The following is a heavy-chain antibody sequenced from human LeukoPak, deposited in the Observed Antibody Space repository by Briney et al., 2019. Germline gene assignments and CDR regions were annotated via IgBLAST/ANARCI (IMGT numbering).Heavy chain of an antibody. CDR2: IYYSGST. D-gene: IGHD1-26*01. J-gene: IGHJ4*02. Sequence: TSETLSLTCTVSGGSISSSSYYWGWIRQPPGKGLEWIGSIYYSGSTYYNPSLKSRVTISVDTSKNQFSLKLSSVTAADTAAYYCARDPREGFDYWGQGTLVTVSS. CDR1: GGSISSSSYY. CDR3: ARDPREGFDY. V-gene: IGHV4-39*07.